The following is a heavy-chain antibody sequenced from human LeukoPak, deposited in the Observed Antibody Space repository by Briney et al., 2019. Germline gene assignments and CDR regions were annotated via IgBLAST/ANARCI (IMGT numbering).Heavy chain of an antibody. CDR1: GGSIGSSAYS. CDR3: ARGRSSSWYFLYYFDY. J-gene: IGHJ4*02. D-gene: IGHD6-13*01. V-gene: IGHV4-39*07. CDR2: ISYTGTT. Sequence: SETLSLTCTVSGGSIGSSAYSWGWIRQPPGKGLEWIGSISYTGTTYYNPSLKSRVTISVDASKNQFSLKLSSVTAADTAVYYCARGRSSSWYFLYYFDYWGQGTLVTVSS.